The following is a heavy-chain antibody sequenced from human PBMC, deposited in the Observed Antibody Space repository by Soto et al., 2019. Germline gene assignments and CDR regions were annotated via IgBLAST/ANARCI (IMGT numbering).Heavy chain of an antibody. Sequence: SETLSLTCSVSGGSINSYWWSWIRQPAGKGLEWIGRVYSSGTTDYNPSLNSRATMSVETSKNQFSLKLSSVTAADTAVYYCARDIGSFAYGEGYWGQGIQVTVS. V-gene: IGHV4-4*07. CDR3: ARDIGSFAYGEGY. CDR1: GGSINSYW. D-gene: IGHD3-10*01. CDR2: VYSSGTT. J-gene: IGHJ4*02.